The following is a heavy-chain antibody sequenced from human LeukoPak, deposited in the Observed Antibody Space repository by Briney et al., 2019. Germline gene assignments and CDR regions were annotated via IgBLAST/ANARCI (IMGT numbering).Heavy chain of an antibody. Sequence: PSGTLSLTCTVSGGSISSYYWSWIRQPPGKGLEWIGHIYYSGSTNYNPSLKSRVTISIDTSKNQFSLRLSSVTAADTAVYYCARGAAGYSYGWGQGTLVTVSS. D-gene: IGHD5-18*01. V-gene: IGHV4-59*01. CDR1: GGSISSYY. J-gene: IGHJ4*02. CDR2: IYYSGST. CDR3: ARGAAGYSYG.